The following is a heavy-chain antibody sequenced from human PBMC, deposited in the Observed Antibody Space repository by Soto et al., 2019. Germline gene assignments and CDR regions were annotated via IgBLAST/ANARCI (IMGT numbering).Heavy chain of an antibody. CDR1: GGTFSSYA. Sequence: SVKVSCKASGGTFSSYAISWVRQAPGQGLEWMGGIIPIFGTANYTQKFQGRVTITADESTSTAYMELSSLRSEDTAVYYCARSAGGYSYGYPYYGMDVWGQGTTVTVSS. D-gene: IGHD5-18*01. CDR2: IIPIFGTA. V-gene: IGHV1-69*13. J-gene: IGHJ6*02. CDR3: ARSAGGYSYGYPYYGMDV.